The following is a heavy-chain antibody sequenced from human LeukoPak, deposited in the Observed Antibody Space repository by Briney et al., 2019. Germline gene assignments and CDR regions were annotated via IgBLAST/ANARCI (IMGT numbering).Heavy chain of an antibody. CDR2: IYYSGST. Sequence: PSETLSLTCTVSGGPIGSSTYYWGWIRQPPGMGLEWIGSIYYSGSTYYNPSLKSRVTISVDTSKNQFSLNLSSATAADTAVYYCARQKYCSSTACSSRYYYGMDVWGRGTTVTVSS. CDR3: ARQKYCSSTACSSRYYYGMDV. V-gene: IGHV4-39*01. J-gene: IGHJ6*02. CDR1: GGPIGSSTYY. D-gene: IGHD2-2*01.